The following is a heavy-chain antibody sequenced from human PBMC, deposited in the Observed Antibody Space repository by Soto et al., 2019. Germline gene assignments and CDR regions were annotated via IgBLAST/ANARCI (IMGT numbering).Heavy chain of an antibody. V-gene: IGHV4-39*01. CDR3: ARPRGYCSGGSCHNWYFDL. CDR2: IYYSGST. J-gene: IGHJ2*01. CDR1: GGSISSSSYY. D-gene: IGHD2-15*01. Sequence: QLQLQESGPGLVKPSETLSLTCTVSGGSISSSSYYWGWIRQPPGKGLEWIGSIYYSGSTYYNPSLQSRVTISVDTTKNQFSLKLSSVTAADTAVYYCARPRGYCSGGSCHNWYFDLWGRGTLVTVSS.